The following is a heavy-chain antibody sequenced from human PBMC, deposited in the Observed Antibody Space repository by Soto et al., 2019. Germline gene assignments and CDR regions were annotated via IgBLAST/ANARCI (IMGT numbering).Heavy chain of an antibody. V-gene: IGHV3-30*04. Sequence: GGFLRLSCAASGFTFSRYAMHWVRQAPGKGLEWVAVISYDGSNKYYADSVKGRFTISRDNSKNTLYLQMNSLRAEDTAVYYCAREDYGRYYFDYWGQGTLVTVSS. CDR1: GFTFSRYA. J-gene: IGHJ4*02. CDR3: AREDYGRYYFDY. CDR2: ISYDGSNK. D-gene: IGHD3-10*01.